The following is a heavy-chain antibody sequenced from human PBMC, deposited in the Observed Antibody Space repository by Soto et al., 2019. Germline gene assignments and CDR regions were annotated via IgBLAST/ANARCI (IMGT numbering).Heavy chain of an antibody. Sequence: SETLSLTCTVSGGSFKSGSYSWSWIRQPPGKGLEWIGYVYHTGRTSYNPPLKIRASISMDTSKNQFSLNLDSVTAADTAVYFCARDSAYFDSWCQGTLVTVSS. CDR3: ARDSAYFDS. CDR2: VYHTGRT. J-gene: IGHJ4*02. V-gene: IGHV4-61*01. D-gene: IGHD6-13*01. CDR1: GGSFKSGSYS.